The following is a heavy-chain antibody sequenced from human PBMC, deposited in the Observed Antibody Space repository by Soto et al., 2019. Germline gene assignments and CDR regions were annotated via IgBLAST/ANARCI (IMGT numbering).Heavy chain of an antibody. V-gene: IGHV3-11*05. CDR1: GFTFSDYY. CDR2: ITGSSDYT. Sequence: QVQLVESGGGFVRPGGSLRLSCAASGFTFSDYYMTWIRQAPGKGLEWVSYITGSSDYTNYADSVKGRFTISRDNVKNSLYLQMNSLRAEDTAVYYCAREYYYGMDVWGQGTTVTVSS. J-gene: IGHJ6*02. CDR3: AREYYYGMDV.